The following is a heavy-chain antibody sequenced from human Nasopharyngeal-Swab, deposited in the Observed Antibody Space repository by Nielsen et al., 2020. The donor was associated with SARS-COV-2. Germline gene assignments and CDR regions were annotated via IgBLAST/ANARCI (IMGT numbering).Heavy chain of an antibody. D-gene: IGHD5-12*01. J-gene: IGHJ4*02. CDR1: GFTFSSYA. Sequence: GGSLRLSCAASGFTFSSYAMHWVRQAPGKGLEWVAVISYDGSNKYYADSVKGRFTISRDNSKNTLYLQMNSLRAEDTAVYYCATDIVATISGPTPQYYFDYWGQGTLVTVSS. CDR2: ISYDGSNK. V-gene: IGHV3-30-3*01. CDR3: ATDIVATISGPTPQYYFDY.